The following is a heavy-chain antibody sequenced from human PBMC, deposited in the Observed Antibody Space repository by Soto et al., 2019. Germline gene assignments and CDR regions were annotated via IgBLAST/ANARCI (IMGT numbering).Heavy chain of an antibody. J-gene: IGHJ6*01. D-gene: IGHD1-26*01. CDR2: INTYSGNT. CDR1: GYTFNSHG. V-gene: IGHV1-18*04. Sequence: QVHLVQSGGEVKKPGTSVKVSCKASGYTFNSHGIIWVRQAPGQGLEWMGWINTYSGNTNYAQKFQGRVTMTTSTPTNTTYLELRSLRSDDTAVYYCARGPGGATKPYYYYAMDVWGQGTPITVSS. CDR3: ARGPGGATKPYYYYAMDV.